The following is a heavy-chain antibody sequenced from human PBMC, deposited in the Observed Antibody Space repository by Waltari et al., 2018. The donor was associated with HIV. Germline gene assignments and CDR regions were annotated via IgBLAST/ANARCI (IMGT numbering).Heavy chain of an antibody. CDR2: ISSSSSYI. CDR3: ARSPYGLHPFDP. V-gene: IGHV3-21*01. Sequence: EVQLVESGGGLVKPGGSLSLSCAASGFTFSRYSMNWVRQAPGKGLEWVSSISSSSSYIYYADSVKGRFTISRDNAKNSLYLQMNSLRAEDTAVYYCARSPYGLHPFDPWGQGTLVTVSS. CDR1: GFTFSRYS. J-gene: IGHJ5*02. D-gene: IGHD2-8*01.